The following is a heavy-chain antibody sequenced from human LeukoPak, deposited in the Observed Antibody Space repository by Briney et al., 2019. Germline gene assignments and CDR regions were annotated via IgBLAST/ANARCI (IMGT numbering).Heavy chain of an antibody. CDR2: NRSKANSYAT. Sequence: GGSLKLSWAASGFTFSGSAMHWVRQASGKGLEWVGRNRSKANSYATAYAASVKGRFTISRDDSKNTAYLQMNSLKTEDTAVYYCTRLKGGSYYDYWGQGTLVTVSS. CDR1: GFTFSGSA. CDR3: TRLKGGSYYDY. J-gene: IGHJ4*02. D-gene: IGHD3-16*01. V-gene: IGHV3-73*01.